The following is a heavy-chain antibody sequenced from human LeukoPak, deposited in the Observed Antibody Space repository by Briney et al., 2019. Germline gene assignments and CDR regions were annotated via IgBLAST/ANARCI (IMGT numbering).Heavy chain of an antibody. Sequence: SETLSLTCTVSGGSISSGDYYWSWIRQPPGKGLEWIGYIYYSGTTYYNPSLKSRVTISVDTSKDQFSLKLNSVTAADTAVYYCARKRYDDPYFFDYWGQGTLVTVSS. CDR1: GGSISSGDYY. D-gene: IGHD3-22*01. CDR3: ARKRYDDPYFFDY. V-gene: IGHV4-30-4*01. J-gene: IGHJ4*02. CDR2: IYYSGTT.